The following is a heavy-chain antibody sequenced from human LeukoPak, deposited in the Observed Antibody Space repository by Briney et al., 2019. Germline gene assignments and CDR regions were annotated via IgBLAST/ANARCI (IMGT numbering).Heavy chain of an antibody. CDR2: IIPIFGTA. CDR1: GGTFSSYA. CDR3: ASHRGTTYYMDV. J-gene: IGHJ6*03. V-gene: IGHV1-69*01. D-gene: IGHD1-1*01. Sequence: ASVKVSCKASGGTFSSYAISWVRQAPGQGLEWMGGIIPIFGTANYAQKFQGRVTITADESTSTAYMELSRLTSDDTAVYYCASHRGTTYYMDVWGKGTTVTISS.